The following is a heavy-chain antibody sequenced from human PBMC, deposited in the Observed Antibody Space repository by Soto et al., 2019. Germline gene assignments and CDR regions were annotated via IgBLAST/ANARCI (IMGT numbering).Heavy chain of an antibody. Sequence: GGSLRLSCAISGFSVSSNYLSWVRQAPGKGLEWVSVHYSGGSTYYADSVQGRFTISRDNSKDTLFLHMNSLRADVTAVYYCGKERRGSGWFVSNYWGLGVLVTVSS. V-gene: IGHV3-53*01. CDR3: GKERRGSGWFVSNY. CDR2: HYSGGST. CDR1: GFSVSSNY. D-gene: IGHD6-19*01. J-gene: IGHJ4*02.